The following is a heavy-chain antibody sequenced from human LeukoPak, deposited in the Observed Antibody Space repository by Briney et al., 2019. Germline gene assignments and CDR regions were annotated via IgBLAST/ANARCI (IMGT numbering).Heavy chain of an antibody. V-gene: IGHV3-23*01. CDR1: GFTFSSYA. D-gene: IGHD5-18*01. CDR3: AKGNGYSYGRYYFDY. J-gene: IGHJ4*02. Sequence: GXSLRLSCAASGFTFSSYAMGWVRQAPGKGLEWVSAITASGANTYYADSVKGRFTISRDNSKNTLYLQVNSLRAEDTAVYYCAKGNGYSYGRYYFDYWGQGTLVTVSS. CDR2: ITASGANT.